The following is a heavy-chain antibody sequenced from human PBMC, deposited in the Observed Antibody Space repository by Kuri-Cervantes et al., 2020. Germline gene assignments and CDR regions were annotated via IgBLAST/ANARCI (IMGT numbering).Heavy chain of an antibody. D-gene: IGHD2-2*01. J-gene: IGHJ4*02. CDR2: ISYDGSNK. CDR3: AKDRYCSSTSCFDY. V-gene: IGHV3-30-3*01. CDR1: GFTFSSYA. Sequence: SLKISCAAPGFTFSSYAMHWVRQAPGKGLEWVAVISYDGSNKYYADSVKGRFTISRDNSKNTLYLQMNSLRAEDTAVYYCAKDRYCSSTSCFDYWGQGTLVTVSS.